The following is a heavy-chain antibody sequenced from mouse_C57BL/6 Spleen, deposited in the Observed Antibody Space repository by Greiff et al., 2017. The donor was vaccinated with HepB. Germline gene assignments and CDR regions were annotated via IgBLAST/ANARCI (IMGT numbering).Heavy chain of an antibody. V-gene: IGHV1-82*01. CDR1: GYAFSSSW. Sequence: VQLQQSGPELVKPGASVKISCKASGYAFSSSWMNWVKQRPGKGLEWIGRIYPGDGDTNYNGKFKGKATLTADKSSSTAYMQLSSLTSEDSAVYVCARLEYDYGGGFAYWGQGTLVTVSA. J-gene: IGHJ3*01. CDR3: ARLEYDYGGGFAY. D-gene: IGHD2-4*01. CDR2: IYPGDGDT.